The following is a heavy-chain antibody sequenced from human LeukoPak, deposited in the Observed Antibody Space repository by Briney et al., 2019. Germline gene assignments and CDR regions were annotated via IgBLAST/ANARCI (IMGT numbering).Heavy chain of an antibody. CDR1: GGSISSSSYY. CDR2: IYYSGST. J-gene: IGHJ4*02. V-gene: IGHV4-39*07. D-gene: IGHD3-22*01. Sequence: SETLSLTCTVSGGSISSSSYYWGWIRQPPGKGLEWIGSIYYSGSTYYNPSLKSRVTISVDTSKNQFSLKLSSVTAADTAVYYCARGRWYYYDSSGYTSFDYWGQGTLVTVSS. CDR3: ARGRWYYYDSSGYTSFDY.